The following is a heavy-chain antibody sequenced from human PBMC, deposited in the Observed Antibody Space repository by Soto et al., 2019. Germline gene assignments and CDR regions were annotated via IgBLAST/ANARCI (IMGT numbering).Heavy chain of an antibody. Sequence: PSETLSLTCAVSGYSISTGFNWGWIRQPPGKGLEWIGSIYHSGITYYNLSLKSRVTISADTSKNKISLKLISVTAADTALYYCARDWGTGFYHFESWGQGTLVTLSS. CDR2: IYHSGIT. CDR3: ARDWGTGFYHFES. CDR1: GYSISTGFN. J-gene: IGHJ4*02. D-gene: IGHD6-19*01. V-gene: IGHV4-38-2*02.